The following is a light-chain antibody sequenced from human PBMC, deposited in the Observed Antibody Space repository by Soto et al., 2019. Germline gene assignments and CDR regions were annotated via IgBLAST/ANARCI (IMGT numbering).Light chain of an antibody. CDR1: QGISSY. J-gene: IGKJ3*01. V-gene: IGKV1-27*01. CDR2: GAS. Sequence: DIQMTQSPSSLSASVGDRVTITCRASQGISSYLAWYQQKPGKVPKLLIYGASTLHSGVPSRFSGSGSGTDFNLTINSLQPEDVATYYCQRYNSVPNTFGPGTKVDIK. CDR3: QRYNSVPNT.